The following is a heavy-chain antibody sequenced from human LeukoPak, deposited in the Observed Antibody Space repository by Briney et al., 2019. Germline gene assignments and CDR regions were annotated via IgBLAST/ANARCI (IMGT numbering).Heavy chain of an antibody. CDR1: GFTFSSYG. CDR3: AKGGSSSWDHFDY. Sequence: GGSLRLSCAASGFTFSSYGMHWVRQAPGKGLEWVAFIRYDGIHKYADSVKGRLTISRDNSKNTLYLQMNSLRTEDTAVYYCAKGGSSSWDHFDYWGQGTLVTVSS. CDR2: IRYDGIHK. D-gene: IGHD6-13*01. V-gene: IGHV3-30*02. J-gene: IGHJ4*02.